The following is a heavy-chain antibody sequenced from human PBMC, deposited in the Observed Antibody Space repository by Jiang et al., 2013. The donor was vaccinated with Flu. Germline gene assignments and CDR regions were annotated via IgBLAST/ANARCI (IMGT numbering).Heavy chain of an antibody. V-gene: IGHV4-38-2*02. J-gene: IGHJ4*02. CDR2: IYHSGST. D-gene: IGHD5-18*01. Sequence: GLVKPSETLSLTCTVSGYSISSGYYWGWIRQPPGKGLEWIGSIYHSGSTYYNPSLKSRVTISVDTSKNQFSLKLSSVTAADTAVYYCARKSRYSHGSYYFDYWGQGTLVTVSS. CDR3: ARKSRYSHGSYYFDY. CDR1: GYSISSGYY.